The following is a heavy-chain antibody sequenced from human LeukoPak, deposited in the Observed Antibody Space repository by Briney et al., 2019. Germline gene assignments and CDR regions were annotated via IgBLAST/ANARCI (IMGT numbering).Heavy chain of an antibody. J-gene: IGHJ4*02. CDR2: ISWNSGSI. V-gene: IGHV3-9*01. Sequence: GGSLRLSCAASGFTFDDYAMHWVRQAPGKGLEWVSGISWNSGSIGYADSVKGRFTISRDNAKNSLYLQMNSLRAEGTALYYCAKEAVTTGFDYWGQGTLVTVSS. CDR3: AKEAVTTGFDY. CDR1: GFTFDDYA. D-gene: IGHD4-17*01.